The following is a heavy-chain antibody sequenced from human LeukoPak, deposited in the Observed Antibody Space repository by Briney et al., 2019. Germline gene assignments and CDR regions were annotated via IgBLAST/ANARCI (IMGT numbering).Heavy chain of an antibody. CDR1: GVSFSGYY. J-gene: IGHJ4*02. Sequence: SETLSLTCAVYGVSFSGYYWSWIRQPPGKGLEWIGEINHSGSTNYNPSLKSRVTISVDTSKNQFSLKLSSVTAADTAVYYCARGGRGIAARHEVYWGQGTLVTVSS. CDR2: INHSGST. V-gene: IGHV4-34*01. D-gene: IGHD6-6*01. CDR3: ARGGRGIAARHEVY.